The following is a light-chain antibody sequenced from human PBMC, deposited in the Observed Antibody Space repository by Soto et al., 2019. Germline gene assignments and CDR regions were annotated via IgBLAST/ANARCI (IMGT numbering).Light chain of an antibody. J-gene: IGKJ1*01. CDR2: DAS. V-gene: IGKV3D-15*01. CDR1: QSVNIY. Sequence: EIVLTQSPATLSFSPGERATLSCRASQSVNIYLAWYQQKPGQAPRLLIYDASNRATGIPARFSGSGSGTEFTLTISSLQSEDSAVYHCQQYNDWPRKFGQGNKGDIK. CDR3: QQYNDWPRK.